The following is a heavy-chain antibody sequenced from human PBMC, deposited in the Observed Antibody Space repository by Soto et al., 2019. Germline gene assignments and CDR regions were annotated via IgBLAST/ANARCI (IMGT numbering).Heavy chain of an antibody. J-gene: IGHJ5*02. CDR1: GYTFTSYD. CDR3: ARDGMTYYYGSGKGWFHP. V-gene: IGHV1-8*01. D-gene: IGHD3-10*01. Sequence: QVQLVQSGAEVKKPGASVKVSCKASGYTFTSYDINWVRQATGQGLEWMGWMNPNSGNTGYAQKFQGRVTMTRNTSISTAYMERSSLRSEDTAVYYCARDGMTYYYGSGKGWFHPWGQGTLVTVSS. CDR2: MNPNSGNT.